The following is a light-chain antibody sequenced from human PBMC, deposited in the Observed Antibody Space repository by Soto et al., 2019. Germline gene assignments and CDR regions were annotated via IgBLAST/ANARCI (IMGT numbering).Light chain of an antibody. CDR1: QSVSHNY. V-gene: IGKV3-20*01. J-gene: IGKJ1*01. Sequence: EIVLTQSPGTLSLSPGERATLSCRASQSVSHNYLAWYQQRPGQAPRLLIYGASSRATGIPDRFSGSGSGTDFILTISRLAHEDYAVYYCQQYDRSWTFGQGTKVEIK. CDR2: GAS. CDR3: QQYDRSWT.